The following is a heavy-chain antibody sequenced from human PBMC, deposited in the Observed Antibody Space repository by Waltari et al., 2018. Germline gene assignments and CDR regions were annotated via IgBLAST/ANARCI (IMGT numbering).Heavy chain of an antibody. D-gene: IGHD5-12*01. CDR2: MNPNSGVT. J-gene: IGHJ5*01. CDR3: ARGRDVHAGYDYNWFDS. CDR1: GYNFITYE. Sequence: QELLVQSGAEVMRPGASVKVSCRASGYNFITYEINWVRQAPGQGLEWMGWMNPNSGVTGYAQKFQGRVTMTRDTSMNTAYMELSGLRSEDTALYYRARGRDVHAGYDYNWFDSWGRGTLLTVSS. V-gene: IGHV1-8*02.